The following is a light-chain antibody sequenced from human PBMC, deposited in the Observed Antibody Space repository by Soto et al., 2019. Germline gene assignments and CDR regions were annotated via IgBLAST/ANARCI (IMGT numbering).Light chain of an antibody. CDR1: QSVSSY. CDR3: RQRRHWPDT. V-gene: IGKV3-11*01. Sequence: EIVLTQSPATLSLSPGERATLSCRASQSVSSYLAWYQQKPGQAPRLLIYDASNRATGIPARFSGSGSGTDFTHTVSSREPEDFAAHYCRQRRHWPDTFGGGTKVDI. J-gene: IGKJ4*02. CDR2: DAS.